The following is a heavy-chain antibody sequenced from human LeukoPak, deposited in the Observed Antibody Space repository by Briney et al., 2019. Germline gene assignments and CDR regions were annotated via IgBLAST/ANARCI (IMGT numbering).Heavy chain of an antibody. D-gene: IGHD3-22*01. CDR1: GFTFSNYW. V-gene: IGHV3-48*04. J-gene: IGHJ4*02. CDR2: ITSRGSTI. CDR3: ATSSAYYYFDFDY. Sequence: GGSLRLSCAASGFTFSNYWMHWVRQAPGKGLEWVSYITSRGSTIYYADSVKGRFTMSRDNAKNSLYLQMNSLRAEDTAVYYCATSSAYYYFDFDYWGQGTLVTVSS.